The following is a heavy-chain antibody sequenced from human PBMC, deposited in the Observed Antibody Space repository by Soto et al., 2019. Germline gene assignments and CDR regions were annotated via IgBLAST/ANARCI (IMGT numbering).Heavy chain of an antibody. D-gene: IGHD2-15*01. J-gene: IGHJ6*04. CDR2: ISAYNGNT. Sequence: QVQLVQSGAEVKKPGASVKVSCKASGYTFTSYGISWVRQAPGQGLEWMGWISAYNGNTNYAQKLQGRVTMTTDTPTTTAYRELTSLRSDDTAVNYCARDFAYSRAGSGYCPPDDFSYRNVWGKVNTVPYYS. CDR3: ARDFAYSRAGSGYCPPDDFSYRNV. V-gene: IGHV1-18*01. CDR1: GYTFTSYG.